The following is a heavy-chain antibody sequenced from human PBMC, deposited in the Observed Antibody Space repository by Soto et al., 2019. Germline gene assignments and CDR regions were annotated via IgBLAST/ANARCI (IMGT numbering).Heavy chain of an antibody. Sequence: SETLSLTCSVSGGSMSNYYWTWIRQPPGKGLEWIGYVNYIGSTRYNPSLNSRVTISVDTSKTQFSLRMNSVTAADTAVYYCARGITLPTPLDYWGQGTLVTVSS. V-gene: IGHV4-59*08. CDR2: VNYIGST. D-gene: IGHD1-20*01. J-gene: IGHJ4*02. CDR3: ARGITLPTPLDY. CDR1: GGSMSNYY.